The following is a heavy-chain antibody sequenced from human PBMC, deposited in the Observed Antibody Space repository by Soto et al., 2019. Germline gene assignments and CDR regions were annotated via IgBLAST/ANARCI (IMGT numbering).Heavy chain of an antibody. D-gene: IGHD2-15*01. Sequence: ASVKVSCKASGYTFTSYGISWVRQAPGQGLEWMGWISAYNGNTNYAQKLQGRVTMTTDTSTSTAYMELRSLRSDDTAVYYCARANAVAATYDAFDIWGQGTMVTVSS. CDR1: GYTFTSYG. CDR2: ISAYNGNT. CDR3: ARANAVAATYDAFDI. V-gene: IGHV1-18*04. J-gene: IGHJ3*02.